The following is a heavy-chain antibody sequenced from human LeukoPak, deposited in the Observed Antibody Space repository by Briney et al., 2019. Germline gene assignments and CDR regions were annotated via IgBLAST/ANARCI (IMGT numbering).Heavy chain of an antibody. J-gene: IGHJ5*02. Sequence: GGSLRLSCAASGFILSDHYMTWIRQAPGKGLEWVSDISGSGGTTYYADSVKGRFTISRDNARNSLYLQMNSLRPEDTAVYYCARDLASRFYSGSGNRFDPWGQGTLVTVSS. CDR2: ISGSGGTT. V-gene: IGHV3-11*01. D-gene: IGHD4-23*01. CDR1: GFILSDHY. CDR3: ARDLASRFYSGSGNRFDP.